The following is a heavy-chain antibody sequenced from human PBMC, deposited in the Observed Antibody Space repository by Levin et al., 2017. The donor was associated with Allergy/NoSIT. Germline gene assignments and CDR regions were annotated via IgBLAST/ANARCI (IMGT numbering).Heavy chain of an antibody. CDR2: IKQDGSEK. D-gene: IGHD3-10*01. Sequence: GGSLRLSCAASGFTFSSYWMSWVRQAPGKGLEWVANIKQDGSEKYYVDSVKGRFTISRDKAKNSLYLQMNSLRAEDTAVYYCARDWTRFGGDNWFDPWGQGTLVTVSS. CDR1: GFTFSSYW. J-gene: IGHJ5*02. CDR3: ARDWTRFGGDNWFDP. V-gene: IGHV3-7*01.